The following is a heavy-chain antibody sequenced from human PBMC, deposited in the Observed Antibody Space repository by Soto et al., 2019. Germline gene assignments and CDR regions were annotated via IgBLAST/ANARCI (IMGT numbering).Heavy chain of an antibody. J-gene: IGHJ4*02. CDR1: GDSISSLY. V-gene: IGHV4-59*01. Sequence: QVQLQESGPGLVKPSETLSLTCAVSGDSISSLYWSWIRQPPGKGLEWIGYIYYSGSINYNPSLKSRVTIPVDPSKNQFSLNLSSVTAADTAVYYCARSLWDTSGWKTDYWGQGTLVTVSS. CDR2: IYYSGSI. D-gene: IGHD6-19*01. CDR3: ARSLWDTSGWKTDY.